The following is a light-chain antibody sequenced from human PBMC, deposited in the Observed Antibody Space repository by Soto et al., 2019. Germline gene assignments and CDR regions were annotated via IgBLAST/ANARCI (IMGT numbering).Light chain of an antibody. CDR2: AAS. J-gene: IGKJ4*01. CDR3: QKYNSAPLT. V-gene: IGKV1-27*01. Sequence: DVQMTQSPSSLSASVGDRVTITCRASQGIAPYLAWFQQKPGKVPKLLIYAASTLQSGVPSRFSGSGSGADFTLTIRSLQAEDVGTYYCQKYNSAPLTFGGGTKVEIK. CDR1: QGIAPY.